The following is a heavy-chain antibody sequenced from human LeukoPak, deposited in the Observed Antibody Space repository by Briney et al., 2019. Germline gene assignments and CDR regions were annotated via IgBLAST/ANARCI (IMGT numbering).Heavy chain of an antibody. CDR3: ARGFAYGDTGSFDY. CDR1: GGSISSYY. CDR2: IYYSGST. V-gene: IGHV4-59*01. Sequence: SSETLSLTCTVSGGSISSYYWSWLRQPPGKGLEWIGYIYYSGSTTYNPSLKSRVTISVDTSKNQFSLKLSSVTAADTAVYYCARGFAYGDTGSFDYWGQGTLVTVSS. D-gene: IGHD4-17*01. J-gene: IGHJ4*02.